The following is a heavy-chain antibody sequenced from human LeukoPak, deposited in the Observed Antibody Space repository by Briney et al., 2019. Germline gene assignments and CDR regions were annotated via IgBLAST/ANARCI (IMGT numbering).Heavy chain of an antibody. CDR2: INPNSGGT. J-gene: IGHJ6*03. V-gene: IGHV1-2*02. CDR3: ATPGQQLVLDYYYYMDV. D-gene: IGHD6-13*01. Sequence: GASVTVSCKASGYTFTGYYMHWVRQAPGQGLEWMGWINPNSGGTNYAQKFQGRVTMTRDTSISTAYMELSRLRSDDTAVYYCATPGQQLVLDYYYYMDVWGKGTTVTISS. CDR1: GYTFTGYY.